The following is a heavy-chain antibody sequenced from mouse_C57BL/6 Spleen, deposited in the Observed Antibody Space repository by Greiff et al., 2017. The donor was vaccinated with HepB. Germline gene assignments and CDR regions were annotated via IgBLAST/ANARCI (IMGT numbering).Heavy chain of an antibody. CDR3: ARSSDYYAMDY. J-gene: IGHJ4*01. CDR2: IYPGDGDT. D-gene: IGHD1-1*01. V-gene: IGHV1-82*01. CDR1: GYAFSSSW. Sequence: VQLQQSGPELVKPGASVKISCKASGYAFSSSWMNWVKQRPGKGLEWIGRIYPGDGDTNYNGKFKGKATLTADKSSSTAYMQLSSLTSEDSAVYCCARSSDYYAMDYWGQGTSVTVSS.